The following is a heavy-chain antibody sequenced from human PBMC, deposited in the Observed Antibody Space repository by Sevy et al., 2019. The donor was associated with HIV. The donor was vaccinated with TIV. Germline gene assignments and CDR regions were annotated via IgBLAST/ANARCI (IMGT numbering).Heavy chain of an antibody. CDR1: EFTFSSHA. J-gene: IGHJ3*02. CDR3: ARDGRGISAFDI. CDR2: ISGNGENT. V-gene: IGHV3-23*01. D-gene: IGHD3-3*02. Sequence: GGSLRLSCTASEFTFSSHAVSWVRQAPGKGLEWVSAISGNGENTHYADSVRGRFTISRDNFKNTLYLQMNSLRAEDTALYYCARDGRGISAFDIWGPGTMVTVSS.